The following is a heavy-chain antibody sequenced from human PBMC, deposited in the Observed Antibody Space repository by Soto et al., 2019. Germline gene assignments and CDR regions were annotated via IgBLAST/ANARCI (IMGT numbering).Heavy chain of an antibody. CDR3: ARIRPYSSGWPPGRWFDP. J-gene: IGHJ5*02. V-gene: IGHV1-18*01. CDR1: GYTFTSYG. CDR2: ISAYNGNT. Sequence: ASVKVSCKASGYTFTSYGISWVRQAPGQGLEWMGWISAYNGNTNYAQKLQGRVTMTTDTSTSTAYMELRSLRSDDTAVYYCARIRPYSSGWPPGRWFDPWGQGTLVTVSS. D-gene: IGHD6-19*01.